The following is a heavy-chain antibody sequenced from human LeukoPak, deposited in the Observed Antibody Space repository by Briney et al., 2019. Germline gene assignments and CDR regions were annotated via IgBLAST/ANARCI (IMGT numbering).Heavy chain of an antibody. CDR3: AKGISNTEGD. Sequence: PGGSLRLSCAASGFTFDDYTMHWVRQAPGKGLEWVSLISWDGGSTYYADSVKGRFTISRDNSKNSLYLQMNSLRTEDTALYYCAKGISNTEGDWGQGTLVTVSS. V-gene: IGHV3-43*01. D-gene: IGHD3-3*02. CDR2: ISWDGGST. CDR1: GFTFDDYT. J-gene: IGHJ4*02.